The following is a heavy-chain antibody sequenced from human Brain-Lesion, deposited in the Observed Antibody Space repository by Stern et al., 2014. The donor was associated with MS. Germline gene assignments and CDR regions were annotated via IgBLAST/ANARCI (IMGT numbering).Heavy chain of an antibody. V-gene: IGHV3-74*02. CDR2: VNNDGRRT. D-gene: IGHD3-10*01. Sequence: VQLVESGGGLVQPGGSLRISCAASGFTFRNYWMHWVRQAPGKGLVWVSRVNNDGRRTSYADSVKGRFTMSRDNAKNTLYLQMNSLRVEDTAIYYCARGERWFDSWGQGTLVTVSS. J-gene: IGHJ5*01. CDR1: GFTFRNYW. CDR3: ARGERWFDS.